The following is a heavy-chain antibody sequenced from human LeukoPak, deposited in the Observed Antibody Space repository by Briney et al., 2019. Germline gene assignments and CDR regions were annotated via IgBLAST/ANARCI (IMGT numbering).Heavy chain of an antibody. D-gene: IGHD6-19*01. Sequence: GESLKISCKGSGYTFSDYWIGWVRQMPGKGLEWMGIIYPDDSDVRYSPSFQGQVTISADKSINTAYLQWSSLKASDTAMYYCARQADLSGSHGWSTWGQGTQVTVSS. CDR3: ARQADLSGSHGWST. J-gene: IGHJ4*02. CDR2: IYPDDSDV. CDR1: GYTFSDYW. V-gene: IGHV5-51*01.